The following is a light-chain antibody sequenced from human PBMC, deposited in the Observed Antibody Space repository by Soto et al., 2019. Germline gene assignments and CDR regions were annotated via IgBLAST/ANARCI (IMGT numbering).Light chain of an antibody. Sequence: EIVMTQSPDTLSVSPGERATLSCRASQSVSSNLAWYHQKPGHAPRLLIYGSSTRAAGIPARFSGSGSGAEFTLTISGLQSEDLAVYYCQYNNWPPWTLGQGTKVEIK. V-gene: IGKV3-15*01. CDR1: QSVSSN. CDR2: GSS. CDR3: QYNNWPPWT. J-gene: IGKJ1*01.